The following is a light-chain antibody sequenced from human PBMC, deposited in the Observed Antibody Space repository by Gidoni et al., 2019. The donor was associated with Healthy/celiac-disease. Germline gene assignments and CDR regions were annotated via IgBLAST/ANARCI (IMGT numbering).Light chain of an antibody. V-gene: IGKV1-39*01. CDR3: QQSYSTPPYT. J-gene: IGKJ2*01. CDR1: QSISSY. Sequence: DIQMTQSPSSLSASVGDRVTITCRASQSISSYLYWYQQKPGKAPKLLIYAASSLQSGVPSRFSGSGSGTDFTLTISSMQPEDFATYYCQQSYSTPPYTFGQGTKLEIK. CDR2: AAS.